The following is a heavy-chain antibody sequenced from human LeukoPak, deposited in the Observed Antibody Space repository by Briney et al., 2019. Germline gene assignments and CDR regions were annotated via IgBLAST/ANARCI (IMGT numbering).Heavy chain of an antibody. J-gene: IGHJ5*02. CDR3: ARHASYSSGWYGGNWFDP. D-gene: IGHD6-19*01. CDR1: GGSFSGYY. CDR2: INHSGST. V-gene: IGHV4-34*01. Sequence: KPSETLSLTCAVYGGSFSGYYWSWIRQPPGKGLEWIGEINHSGSTNYNPSLKSRVTISADTSKNQFSLRLSSVTAADTAVYYCARHASYSSGWYGGNWFDPWGQGTLVTVSS.